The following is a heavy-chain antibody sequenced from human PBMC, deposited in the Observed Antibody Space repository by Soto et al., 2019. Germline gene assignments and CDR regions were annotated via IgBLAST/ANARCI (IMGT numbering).Heavy chain of an antibody. J-gene: IGHJ4*02. CDR3: AKDRPPFDY. V-gene: IGHV3-30*18. CDR2: ISYDGSNK. Sequence: GSLILSCAASGFTFSSYGMHWVRQAPGKGLEWVAVISYDGSNKYYADSVKGRFTISRDNSKNTLYLQMNSLRAEDTAVYYCAKDRPPFDYWGQGTLVTVSS. CDR1: GFTFSSYG.